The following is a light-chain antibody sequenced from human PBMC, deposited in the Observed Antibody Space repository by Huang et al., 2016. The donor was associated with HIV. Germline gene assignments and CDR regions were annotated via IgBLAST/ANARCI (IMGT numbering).Light chain of an antibody. V-gene: IGKV4-1*01. CDR3: QQYYSTPFT. Sequence: DIVMTQSPDSLAVSLGERATINCKSSQTVLYSSNNKNNLAWYQQKPGQPPKLIISWASTRESGVPDRFSGSGSGTDFTLTISTLQAEDVAVYYCQQYYSTPFTFGPGTRVDIK. J-gene: IGKJ3*01. CDR2: WAS. CDR1: QTVLYSSNNKNN.